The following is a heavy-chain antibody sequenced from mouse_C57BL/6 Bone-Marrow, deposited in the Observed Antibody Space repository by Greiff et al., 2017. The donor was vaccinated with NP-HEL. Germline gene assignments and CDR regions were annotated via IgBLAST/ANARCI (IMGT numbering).Heavy chain of an antibody. V-gene: IGHV14-4*01. D-gene: IGHD1-1*01. CDR1: GYNFKSDC. CDR2: IDPENGDT. CDR3: TTSYGSSYTFAY. Sequence: EVQLQQSGAELVRPGASVKLSCTASGYNFKSDCMHWVKQRPEQGLEWIGGIDPENGDTYYNSKFQGKATLTADTSSSTAYLQLSSLTSEDAAVYYCTTSYGSSYTFAYWGQGTLVTVSA. J-gene: IGHJ3*01.